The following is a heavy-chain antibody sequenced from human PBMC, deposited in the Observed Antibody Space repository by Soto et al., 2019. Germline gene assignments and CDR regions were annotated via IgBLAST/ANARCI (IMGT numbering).Heavy chain of an antibody. CDR3: AREKRANGYFEY. J-gene: IGHJ4*02. V-gene: IGHV3-7*01. CDR2: IKQAGSEK. Sequence: EVQLVESGGGLVQTGGSLRLSCAASGFTFSAYWMSWVRQAPGKGLEWVANIKQAGSEKYYVDSVNGRFTISRDDAKNSLFLQVNSLRVEDTAVYYCAREKRANGYFEYWGQGTLVTVSS. CDR1: GFTFSAYW. D-gene: IGHD6-25*01.